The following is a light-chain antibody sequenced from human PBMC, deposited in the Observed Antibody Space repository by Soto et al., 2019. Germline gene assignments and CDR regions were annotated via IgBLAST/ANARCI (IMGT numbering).Light chain of an antibody. J-gene: IGKJ1*01. Sequence: EIVMTQSPVTLSVSPGERATLSCRASQSVSSNLAWYQQKPGQAPRLLIYGASTRATGIPARFSGSGSGTEFTLTISSPQSEDFAVYYCQQYNNWPPWTFGQGTKVEIK. CDR3: QQYNNWPPWT. CDR2: GAS. V-gene: IGKV3-15*01. CDR1: QSVSSN.